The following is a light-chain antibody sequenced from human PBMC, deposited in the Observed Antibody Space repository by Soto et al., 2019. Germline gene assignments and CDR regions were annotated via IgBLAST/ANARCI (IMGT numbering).Light chain of an antibody. CDR2: EGS. V-gene: IGLV2-23*01. CDR3: CSYAGGSTPV. J-gene: IGLJ2*01. CDR1: GSD. Sequence: QSVLTQPASVSGSPGQSITLSCIGTGSDISWYQQHPGKAPKLMIYEGSKRPSGVSNRFSGSKSGNTASLTISGLQAEDEADYYCCSYAGGSTPVFGGGTKLTVL.